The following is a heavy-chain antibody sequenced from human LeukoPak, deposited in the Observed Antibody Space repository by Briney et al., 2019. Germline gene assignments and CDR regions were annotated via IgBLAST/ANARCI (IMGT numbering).Heavy chain of an antibody. CDR2: INHSGST. Sequence: SETLSLTCAVYGGSFSGYYWSWIRQPPGKGLEWIGEINHSGSTNYNPSLKSRVTISVDTSKNQFSLKLSSVTAADTAVYYCARGRRNSFDPCGQGTLVTVSS. CDR3: ARGRRNSFDP. CDR1: GGSFSGYY. V-gene: IGHV4-34*01. J-gene: IGHJ5*02.